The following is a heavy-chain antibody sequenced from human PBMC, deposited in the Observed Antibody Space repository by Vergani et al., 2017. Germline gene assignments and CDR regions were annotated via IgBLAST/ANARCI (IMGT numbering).Heavy chain of an antibody. J-gene: IGHJ4*02. D-gene: IGHD3-16*02. Sequence: QVQLVQSGAEVKKPGSSVKVSCKASGGTFSSYAISWVRQAPGQGLEWMGGIIPIFGIANYAQKFQGRVTITADKSTSTAYMELSSLRSEDTAVYYCAREMHDLGELSFYFDYWGQGTLVTVSS. CDR1: GGTFSSYA. CDR3: AREMHDLGELSFYFDY. V-gene: IGHV1-69*17. CDR2: IIPIFGIA.